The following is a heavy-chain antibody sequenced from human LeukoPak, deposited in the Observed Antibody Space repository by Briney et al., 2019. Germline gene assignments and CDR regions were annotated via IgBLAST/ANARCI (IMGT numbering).Heavy chain of an antibody. D-gene: IGHD1-26*01. CDR2: ISYDGSNK. CDR3: AKEVGALNFYYYYGMDV. V-gene: IGHV3-30*18. J-gene: IGHJ6*02. CDR1: GFTFCSYG. Sequence: PGGSLRLSCAPSGFTFCSYGMHCVRPAPGKGLEWVADISYDGSNKYYADSVKGRFTIYRDNSKNTMYLQMNSLRAEDTAVYYCAKEVGALNFYYYYGMDVWGQGTTVTVSS.